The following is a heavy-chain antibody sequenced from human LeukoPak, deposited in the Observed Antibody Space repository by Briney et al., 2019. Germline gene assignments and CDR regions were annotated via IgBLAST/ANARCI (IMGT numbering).Heavy chain of an antibody. CDR1: GDSVSSNSTA. CDR2: TYYRSKWYN. D-gene: IGHD2-15*01. V-gene: IGHV6-1*01. J-gene: IGHJ3*02. Sequence: SQTLSLTFAISGDSVSSNSTAWNWIRQSPSRGLEWLGRTYYRSKWYNDYAVSVKSRITINPDTSKNQFSLQLNSVTPEDTAVYYCARGDCSGGICYSDSAFDIWGQGTMVTVSS. CDR3: ARGDCSGGICYSDSAFDI.